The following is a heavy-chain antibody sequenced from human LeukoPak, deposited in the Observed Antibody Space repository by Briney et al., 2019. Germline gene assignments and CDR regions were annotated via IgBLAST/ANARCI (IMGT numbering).Heavy chain of an antibody. CDR2: ISVYNGNT. J-gene: IGHJ5*02. V-gene: IGHV1-18*01. Sequence: ASVKVSCEASGFAFTSYGFSWVRQAPGQGLEWMGWISVYNGNTNYAQKLQGRVTMTTDTSTSTAYMELRSLRSDDTAVYYCARDPSGPSPTPNWFDPWGQGTLVTVSS. CDR1: GFAFTSYG. CDR3: ARDPSGPSPTPNWFDP. D-gene: IGHD3-10*01.